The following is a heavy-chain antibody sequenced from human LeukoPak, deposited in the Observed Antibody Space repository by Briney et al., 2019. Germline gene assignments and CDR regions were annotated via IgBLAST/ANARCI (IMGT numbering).Heavy chain of an antibody. CDR3: AREDDYYDSSGLDY. Sequence: GESLKISCQGSGYSFTSYGISWVRQAPGQGLEWMGWISAYNGNTNYAQKLQGRVTMTTDTSTSTAYMELRSLRSDDTAVYYCAREDDYYDSSGLDYWGQGTLVTVSS. CDR1: GYSFTSYG. CDR2: ISAYNGNT. D-gene: IGHD3-22*01. J-gene: IGHJ4*02. V-gene: IGHV1-18*01.